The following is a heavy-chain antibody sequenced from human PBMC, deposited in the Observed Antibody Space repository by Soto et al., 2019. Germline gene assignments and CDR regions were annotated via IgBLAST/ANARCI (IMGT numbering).Heavy chain of an antibody. Sequence: EVQLLESGGGLVQPGGSLRLSCAASGFIFSSYAMIWVRQAPGKGLEWVSGISGSGGSTYYADSVKGRFTISRDNSKNTLYLQMNSLRGEDTAVYYCAKDRRSGGSCHDYWGPGALVTVSS. CDR3: AKDRRSGGSCHDY. D-gene: IGHD2-15*01. CDR2: ISGSGGST. CDR1: GFIFSSYA. J-gene: IGHJ4*02. V-gene: IGHV3-23*01.